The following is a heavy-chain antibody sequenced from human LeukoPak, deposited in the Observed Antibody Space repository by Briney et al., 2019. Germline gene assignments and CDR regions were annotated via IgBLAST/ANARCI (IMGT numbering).Heavy chain of an antibody. CDR3: ARDLGYDSSGEAY. J-gene: IGHJ4*02. V-gene: IGHV3-48*03. CDR2: ISSSGSTI. CDR1: GFTFSSYE. D-gene: IGHD3-22*01. Sequence: GGSLRLSCAASGFTFSSYEMNWVRQAPGKGLEWVSYISSSGSTIYYADSVKGRFTISRDNAKNSLYLQMNSLRAEDTAVYYCARDLGYDSSGEAYWGQGTLVTASS.